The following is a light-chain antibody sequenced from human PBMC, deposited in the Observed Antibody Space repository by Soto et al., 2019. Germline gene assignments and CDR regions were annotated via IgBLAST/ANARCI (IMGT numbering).Light chain of an antibody. J-gene: IGLJ1*01. Sequence: QSVLTQPASVSGSPGQSIAISCTGTSSDVGAYDYVSWYQQHPGKAPKLMIYDVSNRPSGVSNRFSGSKSGNTASLTISGLQAEDEADYYCSSYTSSSTPLYVFGTGTKV. CDR1: SSDVGAYDY. V-gene: IGLV2-14*03. CDR2: DVS. CDR3: SSYTSSSTPLYV.